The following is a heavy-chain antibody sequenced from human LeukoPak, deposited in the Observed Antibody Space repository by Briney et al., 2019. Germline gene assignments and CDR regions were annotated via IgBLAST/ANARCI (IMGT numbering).Heavy chain of an antibody. CDR2: IIPIFGTA. D-gene: IGHD3-22*01. CDR3: ASQTYYYDSSGYYPDY. V-gene: IGHV1-69*13. CDR1: GYTFTSYG. J-gene: IGHJ4*02. Sequence: ASVKVSCKASGYTFTSYGISWVRQAPGQGLEWMGGIIPIFGTANYAQKFQGRVTITADESTSTAYMELSSLRSEDTAVYYCASQTYYYDSSGYYPDYWGQGTLVTVSS.